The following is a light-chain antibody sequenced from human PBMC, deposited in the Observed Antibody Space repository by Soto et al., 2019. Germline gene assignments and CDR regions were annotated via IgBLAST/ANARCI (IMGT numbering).Light chain of an antibody. Sequence: DIQMTQSPSSLSASVGDRVTITCQASQDISNYLNWYQQKPGKAPKLLIYDASNLETGVPSRFSGSGSGTDFTFTISSLRPEDIATDYCQQYDNLFTCGPGTKVDIK. J-gene: IGKJ3*01. CDR2: DAS. CDR3: QQYDNLFT. V-gene: IGKV1-33*01. CDR1: QDISNY.